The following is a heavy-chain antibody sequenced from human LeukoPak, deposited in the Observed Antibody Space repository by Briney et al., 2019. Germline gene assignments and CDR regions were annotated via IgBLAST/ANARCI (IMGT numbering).Heavy chain of an antibody. CDR1: GGSISSYY. V-gene: IGHV4-59*01. CDR3: ARRNIVVVPAAISYYMDV. D-gene: IGHD2-2*01. CDR2: IYYSGST. Sequence: SEALSLTCTVSGGSISSYYWSSIRQPPGKGLEWIGYIYYSGSTNYNPSLKSRVTISVDTSKNQFSLKLSSVTAADTAVYYCARRNIVVVPAAISYYMDVWGKGTTVTVSS. J-gene: IGHJ6*03.